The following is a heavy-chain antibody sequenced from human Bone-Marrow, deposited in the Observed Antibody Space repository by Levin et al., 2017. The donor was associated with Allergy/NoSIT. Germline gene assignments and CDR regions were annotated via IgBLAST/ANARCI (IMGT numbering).Heavy chain of an antibody. Sequence: GESLKISCKASGYTFTSYYMHWVRQAPGQGLEWMGIINPSGGSTSYAQKFQGRVTMTRDTSTSTVYMELSSLRSEDTAVYYCARGVPTQQLVRFFNYWGQGTLVTVSS. V-gene: IGHV1-46*01. J-gene: IGHJ4*02. CDR2: INPSGGST. CDR1: GYTFTSYY. D-gene: IGHD6-13*01. CDR3: ARGVPTQQLVRFFNY.